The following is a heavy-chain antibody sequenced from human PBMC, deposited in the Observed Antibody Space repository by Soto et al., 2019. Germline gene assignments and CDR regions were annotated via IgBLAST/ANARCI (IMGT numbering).Heavy chain of an antibody. V-gene: IGHV1-46*01. D-gene: IGHD3-22*01. J-gene: IGHJ5*02. CDR1: GYTFTTYY. CDR2: INPSGGST. CDR3: ARDIGSGYYGNWFDP. Sequence: QVQLVQSGAEVKKPGASVKVSCKASGYTFTTYYMHWVRQAPGQGLEWMGIINPSGGSTTYAQKCQGRLTMTRDTSTSTVYMEMSSLRSEDTAVYYCARDIGSGYYGNWFDPWGQGTLVTVSS.